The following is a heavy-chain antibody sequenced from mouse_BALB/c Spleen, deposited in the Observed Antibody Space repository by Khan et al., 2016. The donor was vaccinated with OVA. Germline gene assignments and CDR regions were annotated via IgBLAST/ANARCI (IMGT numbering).Heavy chain of an antibody. J-gene: IGHJ4*01. D-gene: IGHD2-10*01. CDR3: ARQPYYHYYIMDY. V-gene: IGHV2-6-1*01. CDR2: IWSDGST. CDR1: GFSLTNYG. Sequence: QVQLKQSGPGLVAPSQSLSITCTISGFSLTNYGVHWVRQSPGTGLEWLVVIWSDGSTTYNSALKSRLSISKDNSKSQVFLKMNSLQSDDTAMYYCARQPYYHYYIMDYWGQGTSVTVSS.